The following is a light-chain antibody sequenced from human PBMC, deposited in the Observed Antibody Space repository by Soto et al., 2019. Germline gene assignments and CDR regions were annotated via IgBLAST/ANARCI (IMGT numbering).Light chain of an antibody. CDR2: DAS. Sequence: DIQMTQSPSTLSSSVGDRVTITCRASQSISSWLAWYQQKPGKAPKLLIYDASSLESGVPSRFSGSGSGTEFTLTISSLQPDDFATYYCQQYNSYSGVTFGPGTRWIS. V-gene: IGKV1-5*01. J-gene: IGKJ3*01. CDR1: QSISSW. CDR3: QQYNSYSGVT.